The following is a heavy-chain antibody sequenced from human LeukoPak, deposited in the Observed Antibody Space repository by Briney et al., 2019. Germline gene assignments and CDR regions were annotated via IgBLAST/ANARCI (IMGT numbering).Heavy chain of an antibody. V-gene: IGHV3-33*01. D-gene: IGHD3-10*01. CDR2: IWHDGSHK. CDR3: ARKFFGSGSYPDF. J-gene: IGHJ4*02. Sequence: GRSLRLSCAASGFAFNTYAMHWVHQAPGQGLEWVALIWHDGSHKFYSNSVRGQFTISRDNSKNTVSLQMNNLRPEDTAVYYCARKFFGSGSYPDFWGQETLVTVSS. CDR1: GFAFNTYA.